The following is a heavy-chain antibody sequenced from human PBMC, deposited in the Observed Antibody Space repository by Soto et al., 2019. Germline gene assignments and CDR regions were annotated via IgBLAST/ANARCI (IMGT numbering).Heavy chain of an antibody. V-gene: IGHV4-34*01. J-gene: IGHJ6*02. D-gene: IGHD6-6*01. CDR3: ARGRIPYSSSSRAIYQYGMDV. CDR2: INHSGST. Sequence: SETLSLTCAVYGGSFSGYYWSWIRQPPGKGLEWIGEINHSGSTNYNPSLKSRVTISVDTSKNQFSLKLSSVTAADTAVYYCARGRIPYSSSSRAIYQYGMDVSAQGTTVPVSS. CDR1: GGSFSGYY.